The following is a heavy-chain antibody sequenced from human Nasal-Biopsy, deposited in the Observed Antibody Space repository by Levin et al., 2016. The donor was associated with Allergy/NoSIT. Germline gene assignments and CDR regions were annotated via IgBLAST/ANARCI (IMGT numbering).Heavy chain of an antibody. D-gene: IGHD3-10*01. CDR2: ITQSGGGT. CDR3: ARGVYYGSTKYYFDF. CDR1: GFTFETYI. J-gene: IGHJ4*02. Sequence: GGSLRLSCAASGFTFETYIMHWVRQAPGRRLEYVSAITQSGGGTYYDTSVKGRFIISRDNSKNTLYLQMGSLRAEDMAVYYCARGVYYGSTKYYFDFWGQGTLVTVSS. V-gene: IGHV3-64*01.